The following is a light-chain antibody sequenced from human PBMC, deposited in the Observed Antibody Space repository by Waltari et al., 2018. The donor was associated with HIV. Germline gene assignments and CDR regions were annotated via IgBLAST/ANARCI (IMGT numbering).Light chain of an antibody. CDR1: ISDVGAYNY. Sequence: QSALTQPPPLSGSPGQSIPIPCSGTISDVGAYNYVSWYQQHPGKAPKLIVFDVNERPSGVPDRFSGSKSGNTASLTIAGLQAEDEADYYCSSYAGSSIYVIFGGGTKLTVL. CDR2: DVN. V-gene: IGLV2-11*01. CDR3: SSYAGSSIYVI. J-gene: IGLJ2*01.